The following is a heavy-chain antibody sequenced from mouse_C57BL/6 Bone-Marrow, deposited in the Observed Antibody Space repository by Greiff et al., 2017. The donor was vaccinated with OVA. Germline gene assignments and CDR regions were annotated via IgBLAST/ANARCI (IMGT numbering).Heavy chain of an antibody. CDR1: GFTFSDYY. CDR3: ARDRDYYGSGFAY. D-gene: IGHD1-1*01. CDR2: INYDGSST. V-gene: IGHV5-16*01. J-gene: IGHJ3*01. Sequence: EVQVVESEGGLVQPGSSMKLSCTASGFTFSDYYMAWVRQVPEKGLEWVANINYDGSSTYYLDSLKSRFIISRDNAKNILYLQMSSLKSEDTATYYCARDRDYYGSGFAYWGQGTLVTVSA.